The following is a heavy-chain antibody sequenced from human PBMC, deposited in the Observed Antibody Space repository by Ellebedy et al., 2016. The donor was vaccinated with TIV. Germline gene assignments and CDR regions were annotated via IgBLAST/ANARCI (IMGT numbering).Heavy chain of an antibody. J-gene: IGHJ4*02. CDR3: VRAWCAGGSYGLGD. D-gene: IGHD2-21*02. V-gene: IGHV3-7*01. Sequence: GGSLRLSXAASGFTFSTYGMSWVRQAPGKGLEWVANIKQDGGDKYYVDSVKGRFTISRDNGKNSLYLQMSSLRDEDTAVYYCVRAWCAGGSYGLGDWGQGTLVTVSS. CDR1: GFTFSTYG. CDR2: IKQDGGDK.